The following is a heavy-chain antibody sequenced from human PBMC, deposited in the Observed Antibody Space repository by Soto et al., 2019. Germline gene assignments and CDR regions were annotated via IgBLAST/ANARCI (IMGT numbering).Heavy chain of an antibody. CDR1: GFTFSTFA. CDR3: AKRTSGDLHPSYYFDYGMDV. V-gene: IGHV3-23*01. D-gene: IGHD2-21*01. J-gene: IGHJ6*02. Sequence: EVRLLESGGGLVQPGGSLRLSCAASGFTFSTFAMTWVRQAPGKGLEWVSAISGGACGTYYADSVKGRFTISRDDSKNTLYLQINSLRAEDTAVYYCAKRTSGDLHPSYYFDYGMDVWGQGTTVTVSS. CDR2: ISGGACGT.